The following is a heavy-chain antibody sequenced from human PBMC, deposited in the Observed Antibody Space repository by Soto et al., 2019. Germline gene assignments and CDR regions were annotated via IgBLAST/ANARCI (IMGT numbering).Heavy chain of an antibody. CDR3: ARDLRGYTYGYYFDY. Sequence: GGSLRLSCEASGFTFTSYWMHWVRQVPGKGLVWVSRINSDGSSTYYADSVKGRFTISRDSSKKTLYVQMNSLRAEDTAVYYCARDLRGYTYGYYFDYWGQGILVTVSS. V-gene: IGHV3-74*01. J-gene: IGHJ4*02. CDR1: GFTFTSYW. CDR2: INSDGSST. D-gene: IGHD5-18*01.